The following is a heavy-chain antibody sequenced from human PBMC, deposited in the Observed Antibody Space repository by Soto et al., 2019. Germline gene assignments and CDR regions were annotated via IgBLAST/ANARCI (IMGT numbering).Heavy chain of an antibody. CDR2: VTYSGSI. J-gene: IGHJ3*02. D-gene: IGHD5-12*01. CDR1: GVSISSGDYF. CDR3: ARGNGYGSGIGI. V-gene: IGHV4-30-4*01. Sequence: PSETLSLTCTVSGVSISSGDYFWSWIRQPPGKGLECLGYVTYSGSIYYNPSLKSRISVSLDTSKNQFALRLISVTAADTAIYYCARGNGYGSGIGIWGQGTMVTVSS.